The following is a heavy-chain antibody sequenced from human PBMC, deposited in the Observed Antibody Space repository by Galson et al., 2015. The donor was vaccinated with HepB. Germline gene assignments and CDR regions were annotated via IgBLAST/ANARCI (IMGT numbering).Heavy chain of an antibody. J-gene: IGHJ3*02. D-gene: IGHD3-10*01. Sequence: TLSLTCTVSGGSISSGGYSWSWIRQPPGKGLEWIGYIYYSGSTYYNPSLKSRVTISVDTSKNQFSLKLSSVTAADTAVYYCAREFPGSGHAFDIWGQGTMVTVSS. V-gene: IGHV4-30-4*07. CDR2: IYYSGST. CDR3: AREFPGSGHAFDI. CDR1: GGSISSGGYS.